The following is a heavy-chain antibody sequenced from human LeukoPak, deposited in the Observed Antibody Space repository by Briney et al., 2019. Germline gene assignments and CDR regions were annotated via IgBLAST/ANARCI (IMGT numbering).Heavy chain of an antibody. CDR2: ISYDGSNK. V-gene: IGHV3-30*04. Sequence: GGSLRLSCAASGFTFSSYAVHWVRQAPGKGLEWVAVISYDGSNKYYADSVKGRFTISRDNSKNTLYLQMNSLKTEDTAVYYCTTASKKSFDYWGQGTLVTVSS. CDR3: TTASKKSFDY. CDR1: GFTFSSYA. J-gene: IGHJ4*02.